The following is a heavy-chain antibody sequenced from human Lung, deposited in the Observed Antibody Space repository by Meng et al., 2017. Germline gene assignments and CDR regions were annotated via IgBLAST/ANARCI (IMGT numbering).Heavy chain of an antibody. CDR2: IDPNSGVT. D-gene: IGHD6-13*01. Sequence: VQAVAEVNKAGTLVKVSCKPSGYSCIAFYIHCGPQAPGQGLEWMGRIDPNSGVTEYAHKFHGRVTMTGDTSISTAYMELRRLTSDDTAVYYCARDENISAAGKLFGDYWGQGTLVTVSS. V-gene: IGHV1-2*06. J-gene: IGHJ4*02. CDR1: GYSCIAFY. CDR3: ARDENISAAGKLFGDY.